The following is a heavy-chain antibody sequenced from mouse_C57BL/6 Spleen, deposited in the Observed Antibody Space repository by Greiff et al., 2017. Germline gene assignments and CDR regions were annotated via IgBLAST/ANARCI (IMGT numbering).Heavy chain of an antibody. CDR1: GYPFTSYW. CDR2: IAPNSVGT. J-gene: IGHJ4*01. CDR3: ARDLPMDY. Sequence: QVQLQQPGAELVKPGASVPLSCKASGYPFTSYWMHWVKQRPGRGLEWIGRIAPNSVGTKYNEKFKRKAPLTVDKPSSTAYMQLSRLTSEDSAVYYCARDLPMDYWGQGTSVTASS. V-gene: IGHV1-72*01.